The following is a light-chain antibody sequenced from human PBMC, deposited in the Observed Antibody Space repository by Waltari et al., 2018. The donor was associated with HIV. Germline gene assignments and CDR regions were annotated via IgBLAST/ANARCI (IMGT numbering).Light chain of an antibody. CDR3: MQDTHSPFT. CDR2: KVS. CDR1: EDLVDSNGNSY. Sequence: DIVMTQAPLSLPVTLGQPASISCRSSEDLVDSNGNSYLNWFLLRPGQSPRRLFFKVSNRDSGFPERFSASGSDTEFTLKIRSVEAEDVGIYFCMQDTHSPFTFGPGTTLDI. V-gene: IGKV2-30*01. J-gene: IGKJ3*01.